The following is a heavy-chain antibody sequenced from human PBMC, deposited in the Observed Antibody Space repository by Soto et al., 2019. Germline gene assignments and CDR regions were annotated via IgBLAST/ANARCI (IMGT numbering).Heavy chain of an antibody. J-gene: IGHJ4*02. V-gene: IGHV1-69*12. CDR1: GGTFSTYA. CDR3: ASGIQLWLRRINNGYSG. D-gene: IGHD5-18*01. Sequence: QVQLVQSGAEVKKPESSVKVSCKAPGGTFSTYAISWVRQAPGQGLEWMGGIIPMFGTANYAQRFQDRVTITADESTNQVYMELSSLRSEDTAVYFCASGIQLWLRRINNGYSGWGQGTLVTVSS. CDR2: IIPMFGTA.